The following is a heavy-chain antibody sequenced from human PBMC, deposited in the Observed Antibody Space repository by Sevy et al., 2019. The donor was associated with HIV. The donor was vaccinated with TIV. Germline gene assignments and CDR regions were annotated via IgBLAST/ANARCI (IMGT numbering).Heavy chain of an antibody. CDR2: IKQDAGQK. J-gene: IGHJ3*02. Sequence: GGSLRLSCAASGFTFSKYWMGWVRQAPGKGLEWVANIKQDAGQKYYVDSVKGRFTISRDNAKNSLYLQMNSLRDEDTAVYYCARDFLTGDRREAFDIWGQGTKVTVSS. D-gene: IGHD7-27*01. CDR3: ARDFLTGDRREAFDI. CDR1: GFTFSKYW. V-gene: IGHV3-7*01.